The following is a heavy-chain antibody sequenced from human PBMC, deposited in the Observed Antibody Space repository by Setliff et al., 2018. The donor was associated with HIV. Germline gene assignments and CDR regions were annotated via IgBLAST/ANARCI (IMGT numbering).Heavy chain of an antibody. D-gene: IGHD6-13*01. CDR1: GYSFATYF. Sequence: ASVKVSCKASGYSFATYFLHWVRQAPGQGPEWLGIINPSGGATEYAQKFQGRVTMTRDTSTSTVYMELRSLKSEDTAVYYCARVKQQLAPFDYWGQGTLVTVSS. CDR2: INPSGGAT. J-gene: IGHJ4*02. V-gene: IGHV1-46*01. CDR3: ARVKQQLAPFDY.